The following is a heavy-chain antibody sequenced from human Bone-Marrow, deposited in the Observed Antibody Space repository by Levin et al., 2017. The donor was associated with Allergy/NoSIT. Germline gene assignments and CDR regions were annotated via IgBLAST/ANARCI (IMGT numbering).Heavy chain of an antibody. CDR3: VRSYYSSPDN. J-gene: IGHJ4*02. Sequence: LSLTCAASGFPFSTYWMHWVRQPPGKGLVWVSHINSDGSSTNYADSVKGRFTISRDNAKNTLYLQMNSLRAEDTAVYYCVRSYYSSPDNWGQGTLVTVSS. D-gene: IGHD4-11*01. CDR2: INSDGSST. V-gene: IGHV3-74*01. CDR1: GFPFSTYW.